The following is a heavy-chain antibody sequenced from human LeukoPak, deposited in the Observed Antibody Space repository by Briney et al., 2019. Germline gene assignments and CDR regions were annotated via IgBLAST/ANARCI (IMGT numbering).Heavy chain of an antibody. CDR1: GGSISSGDYC. Sequence: SQTLSLTCTVSGGSISSGDYCWSWIRQPPGKGLEWIGYIYYSGSTYYNPSLKSRVTISVDTSKNQFSLKLSSVTAADTAVYYCARVVRDYYDSSGYSLFDYWGQGTLVTVSS. D-gene: IGHD3-22*01. CDR3: ARVVRDYYDSSGYSLFDY. J-gene: IGHJ4*02. V-gene: IGHV4-30-4*01. CDR2: IYYSGST.